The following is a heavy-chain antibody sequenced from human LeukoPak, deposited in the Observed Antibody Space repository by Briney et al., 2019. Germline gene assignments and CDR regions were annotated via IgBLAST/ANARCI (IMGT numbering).Heavy chain of an antibody. Sequence: PGGSLRLSCAASGFSFSTYAMSWVRQAPGKGLEWVSAINKGGDSTYYADSVKGRFTISRDTSKNTLYLQMNSLRAEDTAIYYCAKLSGSYPLDIWGQGTMVPVSS. CDR2: INKGGDST. CDR3: AKLSGSYPLDI. CDR1: GFSFSTYA. D-gene: IGHD1-26*01. V-gene: IGHV3-23*01. J-gene: IGHJ3*02.